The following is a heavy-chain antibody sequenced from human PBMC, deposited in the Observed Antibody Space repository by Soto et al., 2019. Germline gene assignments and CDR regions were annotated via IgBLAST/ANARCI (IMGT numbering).Heavy chain of an antibody. CDR2: VSSSGDTT. V-gene: IGHV3-23*01. Sequence: EVQLLESGGGLVQPGGSLRLSCAASGFTFSSYAMSWVRQAPGKGLEWVSAVSSSGDTTFYADAVKGRFTVSRDNSKNTLYLQMSSLRAEDTAVYYCANSFSPHNSNWYSHFDSWGQGTLVTVSS. D-gene: IGHD6-13*01. CDR1: GFTFSSYA. CDR3: ANSFSPHNSNWYSHFDS. J-gene: IGHJ4*02.